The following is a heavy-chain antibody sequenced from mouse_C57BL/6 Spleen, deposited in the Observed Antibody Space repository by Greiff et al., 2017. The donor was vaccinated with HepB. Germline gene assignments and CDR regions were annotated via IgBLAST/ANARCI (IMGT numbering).Heavy chain of an antibody. J-gene: IGHJ4*01. Sequence: EVQLQQSGPELVKPGASVKISCKASGYSFTGYYMHWVKQSSEKSLEWIGEINPSTGGTSYNQKFKGKATLTVDKTSSTAYMQLKSLTSEDSAVYYCARYGGYAMDYWGQGTSVTVSS. D-gene: IGHD1-1*01. CDR3: ARYGGYAMDY. V-gene: IGHV1-43*01. CDR1: GYSFTGYY. CDR2: INPSTGGT.